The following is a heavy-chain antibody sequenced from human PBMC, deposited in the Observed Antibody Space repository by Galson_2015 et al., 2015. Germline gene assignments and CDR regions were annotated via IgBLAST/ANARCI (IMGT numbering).Heavy chain of an antibody. CDR1: GYTFTSYA. D-gene: IGHD5/OR15-5a*01. CDR2: INTNTGNP. CDR3: ARNARSKYYYYGMDV. J-gene: IGHJ6*02. V-gene: IGHV7-4-1*02. Sequence: SVKVSCKASGYTFTSYAMNWVRQAPGQGLEWMGWINTNTGNPTYAQGFTGRFVFSLDTSVSTAYLQISSLKAEDTAVYYCARNARSKYYYYGMDVWGQGTLVTVSS.